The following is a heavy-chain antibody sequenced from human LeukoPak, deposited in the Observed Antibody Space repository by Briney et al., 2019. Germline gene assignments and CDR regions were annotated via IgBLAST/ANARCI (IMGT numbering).Heavy chain of an antibody. CDR1: GFTFSSYG. V-gene: IGHV3-30*18. CDR2: ISYDGSNK. D-gene: IGHD6-13*01. Sequence: PGRSLRLSCAASGFTFSSYGMHWVRQAPGKGLEWVAVISYDGSNKYYADSVKGRFTISRDNSKNTLYLQMNSLRAEDTAVYYCAKGRRFRSSWYFGWYFDYWGQGTLVTVSS. J-gene: IGHJ4*02. CDR3: AKGRRFRSSWYFGWYFDY.